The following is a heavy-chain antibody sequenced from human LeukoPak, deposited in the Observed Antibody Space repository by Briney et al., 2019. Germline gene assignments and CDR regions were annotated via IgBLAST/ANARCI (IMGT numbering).Heavy chain of an antibody. J-gene: IGHJ3*01. V-gene: IGHV3-48*01. CDR1: GLTFSNYN. Sequence: GGSLRLSCAASGLTFSNYNMNWVRQAPGKGLEWVSHISRDSRTIYYSDSAKGRFTISRDNAKNSQYLQMNSLRAEDTAVYYCARGRRYCSGGSCYSSRAFDLWGQGTMVTVSS. D-gene: IGHD2-15*01. CDR3: ARGRRYCSGGSCYSSRAFDL. CDR2: ISRDSRTI.